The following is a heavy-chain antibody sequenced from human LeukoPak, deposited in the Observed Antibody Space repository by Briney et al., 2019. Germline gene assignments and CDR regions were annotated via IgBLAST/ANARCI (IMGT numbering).Heavy chain of an antibody. D-gene: IGHD2-15*01. CDR1: GFNFAYYA. J-gene: IGHJ4*02. Sequence: PGGSLRLSCSASGFNFAYYAMSWVRQAPGKGLEWLGIIRSKPYGGTTDYAASVRGRFTMSRDDSKNIAYLQMNSLESEDTAVYYCASLTRDIARGAARHDYWGQGTLVTVSS. V-gene: IGHV3-49*04. CDR3: ASLTRDIARGAARHDY. CDR2: IRSKPYGGTT.